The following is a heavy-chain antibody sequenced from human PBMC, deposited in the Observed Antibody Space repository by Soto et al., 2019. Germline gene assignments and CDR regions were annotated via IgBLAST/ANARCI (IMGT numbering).Heavy chain of an antibody. J-gene: IGHJ4*02. D-gene: IGHD3-22*01. Sequence: QVQLQESGPGLVKPSQTLSLTCTVSGGSISSGGYYWNWIRQHPGKGLVRIGYIYQSGSTYYNPSHKSRVTISMDTTKNQSSLELSSVTAADTAVYYCARRYYYDRSGYYYFDYWGQGTLLTVSS. CDR1: GGSISSGGYY. CDR2: IYQSGST. CDR3: ARRYYYDRSGYYYFDY. V-gene: IGHV4-31*03.